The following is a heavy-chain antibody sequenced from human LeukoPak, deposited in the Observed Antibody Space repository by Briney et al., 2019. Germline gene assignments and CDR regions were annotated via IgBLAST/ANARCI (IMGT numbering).Heavy chain of an antibody. V-gene: IGHV6-1*01. Sequence: SQTLSLTCAISGDSVSSNSAAWNWIRQSPSRGLEWLGRTYYRSKWYNDYAVSVKSRITINPDTSKNQFSLQLNSVTPEDTAVYYCARGPGGSSGWYYWDSSYYFDYWGQGTLVTVSS. CDR2: TYYRSKWYN. J-gene: IGHJ4*02. CDR3: ARGPGGSSGWYYWDSSYYFDY. CDR1: GDSVSSNSAA. D-gene: IGHD6-19*01.